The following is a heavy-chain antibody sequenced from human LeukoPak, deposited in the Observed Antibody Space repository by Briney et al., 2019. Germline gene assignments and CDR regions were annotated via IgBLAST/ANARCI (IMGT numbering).Heavy chain of an antibody. J-gene: IGHJ4*02. CDR2: IKQDAGTE. V-gene: IGHV3-7*01. CDR1: GFTFSSYW. Sequence: GGSLRLSCAASGFTFSSYWMHWVRQAPGKGLEWVASIKQDAGTEYSVDSLKGRFTISRDNAYNSLYLQMNSLRAEDTAVYFCARGSRDSSGYRYYLNYWGQGTLVTVSS. CDR3: ARGSRDSSGYRYYLNY. D-gene: IGHD3-22*01.